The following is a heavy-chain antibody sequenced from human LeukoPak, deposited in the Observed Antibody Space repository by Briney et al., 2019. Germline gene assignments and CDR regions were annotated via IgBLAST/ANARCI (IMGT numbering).Heavy chain of an antibody. D-gene: IGHD6-19*01. Sequence: PGGSLRLSCAASGFTFSSYGMHWVRQAPGKGLEWVAVIWYDGGNKYYADSVKGRFTISRDNSKNTLYLQMNSLRAEDTAVYYCARDRGSGWYNHDAFDIWGQGTMVTVSS. J-gene: IGHJ3*02. CDR1: GFTFSSYG. V-gene: IGHV3-33*01. CDR3: ARDRGSGWYNHDAFDI. CDR2: IWYDGGNK.